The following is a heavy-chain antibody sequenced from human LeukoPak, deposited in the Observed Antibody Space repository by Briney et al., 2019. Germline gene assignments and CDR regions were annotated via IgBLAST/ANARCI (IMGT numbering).Heavy chain of an antibody. J-gene: IGHJ2*01. V-gene: IGHV3-23*01. CDR2: ISGSGGST. CDR1: GFTFSSYA. D-gene: IGHD4-17*01. CDR3: AKGRVTTVSFWYFHL. Sequence: GGSLRLSCAASGFTFSSYAMSWVRQAPGKGLEWVSAISGSGGSTYYADSVKGRFTISRDNSKNPLYVQMNSLRAEDTAVYYCAKGRVTTVSFWYFHLWGRGTLVSVSS.